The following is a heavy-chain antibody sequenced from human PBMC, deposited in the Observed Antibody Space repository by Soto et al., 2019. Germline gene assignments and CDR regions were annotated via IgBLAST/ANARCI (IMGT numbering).Heavy chain of an antibody. CDR2: INHSGST. J-gene: IGHJ5*02. D-gene: IGHD3-10*01. Sequence: QVQLQQWGAGLLKPSETLSLTCAVYGGSFSGYYWSWIRQPPGKGLEWIGEINHSGSTNYNPSLKSRVTISVDTSQNQFSLKLSSVTAADTAVYYCAKPMALVRGVKGWFDPWGQGPLVTVSS. CDR3: AKPMALVRGVKGWFDP. CDR1: GGSFSGYY. V-gene: IGHV4-34*01.